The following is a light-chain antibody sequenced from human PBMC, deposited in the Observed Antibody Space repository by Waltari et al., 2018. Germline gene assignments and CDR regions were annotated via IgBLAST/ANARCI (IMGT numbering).Light chain of an antibody. CDR3: MQDLQTPWT. CDR2: LTS. CDR1: QSLLHSNGNTY. V-gene: IGKV2-28*01. Sequence: DIVITQSPLSLPVTRGEPASISCRSSQSLLHSNGNTYVEWFLQKPGQSPQLLIYLTSRRASGVPDRFIGSGSGTDFTLKISRVEAEDVGIYYCMQDLQTPWTFGQGTRVEIK. J-gene: IGKJ1*01.